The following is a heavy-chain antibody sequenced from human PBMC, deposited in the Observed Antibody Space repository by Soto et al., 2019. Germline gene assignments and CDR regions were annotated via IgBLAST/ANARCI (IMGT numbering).Heavy chain of an antibody. J-gene: IGHJ3*02. CDR1: GFTVSTNN. CDR2: IYSGGNT. CDR3: ARPVAEAYSDAFDI. Sequence: QVVESGGGLVHSGGSLRLSCAASGFTVSTNNMNWVRQAPGKGLEWVSVIYSGGNTYYTDSVKGRFIVSRDNSKNAVFLQMNILRDDDTAVYYCARPVAEAYSDAFDIWGQGTMVTDSS. V-gene: IGHV3-66*01. D-gene: IGHD6-19*01.